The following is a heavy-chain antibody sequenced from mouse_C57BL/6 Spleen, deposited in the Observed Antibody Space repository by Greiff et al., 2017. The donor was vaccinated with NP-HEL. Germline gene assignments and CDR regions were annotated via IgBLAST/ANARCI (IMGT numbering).Heavy chain of an antibody. CDR2: IYPGDGDT. J-gene: IGHJ2*01. CDR1: GYAFSSSW. V-gene: IGHV1-82*01. D-gene: IGHD1-1*01. CDR3: ARRNYGSSPFDY. Sequence: QVQLQQSGPELVKPGASVKISCKASGYAFSSSWMNWVKQRPGKGLEWIGRIYPGDGDTNYNGKFKGKATLTADKSSSTAYMQRSSLTSEDSAVYFCARRNYGSSPFDYWGQGTTLTVSS.